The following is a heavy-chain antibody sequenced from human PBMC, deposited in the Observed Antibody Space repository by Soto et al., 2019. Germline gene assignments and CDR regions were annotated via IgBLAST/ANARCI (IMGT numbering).Heavy chain of an antibody. Sequence: ASVKVSCKAPGYTFTGYYMHWVRQAPGQGLEWMGWINPNSGGTNYAQKFQGRVTMTRDTSISTAYMELSRLRSDDTAVYYCARDAHRGDIVGSYRMDCLGQGTRVTVSS. V-gene: IGHV1-2*02. D-gene: IGHD5-12*01. CDR3: ARDAHRGDIVGSYRMDC. CDR1: GYTFTGYY. CDR2: INPNSGGT. J-gene: IGHJ6*02.